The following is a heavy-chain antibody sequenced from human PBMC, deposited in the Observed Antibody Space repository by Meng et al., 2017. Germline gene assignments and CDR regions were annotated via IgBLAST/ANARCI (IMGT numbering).Heavy chain of an antibody. J-gene: IGHJ4*02. CDR1: GFTFDDYA. CDR3: AKDGWAYGDYRGYFDY. D-gene: IGHD4-17*01. CDR2: ISWNSGSI. V-gene: IGHV3-9*01. Sequence: SLKISFSASGFTFDDYAMHWVRQAPGKGLEWVSGISWNSGSIGYADSVKGRFTISRDNAKNSLYLQMNSLRAEDTALYYCAKDGWAYGDYRGYFDYWGQGTPVTVSS.